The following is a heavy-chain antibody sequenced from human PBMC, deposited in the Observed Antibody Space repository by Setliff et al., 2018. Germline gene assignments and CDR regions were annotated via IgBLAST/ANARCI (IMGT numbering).Heavy chain of an antibody. D-gene: IGHD6-13*01. Sequence: GASVKVSCKASGGTFNTYVISWVRQAPSQGLEWMGMIIPIFGTSNYAQKFQARVTMTTDESTSTAYMELSSLTSEDTAVYYCATGHMPASGTSAFDIWGQGTVVTVSS. CDR1: GGTFNTYV. CDR2: IIPIFGTS. J-gene: IGHJ3*02. CDR3: ATGHMPASGTSAFDI. V-gene: IGHV1-69*05.